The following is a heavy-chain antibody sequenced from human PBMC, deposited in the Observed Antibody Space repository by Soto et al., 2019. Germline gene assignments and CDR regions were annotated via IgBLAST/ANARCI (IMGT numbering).Heavy chain of an antibody. V-gene: IGHV4-39*01. J-gene: IGHJ4*02. CDR2: IYYGGST. Sequence: QLQLQESGPGLVKPSETLSLTCTVSGGSISSSSYYWGWIRQPPGKGLEWIGSIYYGGSTYYNPSLKSRGTISVDTSKNQFSLKLSSVTAADTAVYYCARAKDIVVVVAATHYFDYWGQGTLVTVSS. CDR3: ARAKDIVVVVAATHYFDY. D-gene: IGHD2-15*01. CDR1: GGSISSSSYY.